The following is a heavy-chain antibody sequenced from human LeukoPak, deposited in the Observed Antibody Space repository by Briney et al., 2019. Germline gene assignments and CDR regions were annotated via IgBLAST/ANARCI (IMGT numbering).Heavy chain of an antibody. V-gene: IGHV4-59*06. Sequence: SETLSLTCTVSGGSISSHYWSWIRQHPGKGLEWIGYIYYSGSTYYNPSLKSRVTISVDTSKNQFSLKLSSVTAADTAVYYCARIEGMVRGVYFDYWGQGTLVTVSS. CDR2: IYYSGST. J-gene: IGHJ4*02. D-gene: IGHD3-10*01. CDR3: ARIEGMVRGVYFDY. CDR1: GGSISSHY.